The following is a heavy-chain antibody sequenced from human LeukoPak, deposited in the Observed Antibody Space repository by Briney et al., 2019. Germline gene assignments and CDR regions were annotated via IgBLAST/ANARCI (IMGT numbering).Heavy chain of an antibody. D-gene: IGHD3-16*01. CDR1: GFIFSGYS. CDR2: MYSGGAT. CDR3: ARLLGGSYYYYYMDV. Sequence: GGSLRLSCAASGFIFSGYSMNWVRQAPGKGLEWVSVMYSGGATYYADSVKGRFTISRDNSKNTLYLQMNSLRVEDTAVYYCARLLGGSYYYYYMDVWGKGTTVTVSS. V-gene: IGHV3-53*01. J-gene: IGHJ6*03.